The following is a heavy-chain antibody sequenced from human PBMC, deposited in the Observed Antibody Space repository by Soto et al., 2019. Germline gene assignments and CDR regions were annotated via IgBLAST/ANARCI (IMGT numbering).Heavy chain of an antibody. CDR3: ARGPKYSSSSGHAFDI. Sequence: QVQLQQWGAGLLKPSETLSLTCAVYGGSFSGYYWIWIRQPPGKGLEWIGEINHSGSTNYNPSLKSRVTISVDTSKNQFSLKLSSVTAADTAVYYCARGPKYSSSSGHAFDIWGQGTMVTVSS. D-gene: IGHD6-6*01. CDR2: INHSGST. J-gene: IGHJ3*02. V-gene: IGHV4-34*01. CDR1: GGSFSGYY.